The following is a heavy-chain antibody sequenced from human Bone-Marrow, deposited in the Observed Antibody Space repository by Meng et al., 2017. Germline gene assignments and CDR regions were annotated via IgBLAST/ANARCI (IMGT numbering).Heavy chain of an antibody. D-gene: IGHD3-22*01. V-gene: IGHV3-7*03. CDR2: IKNDGSEK. J-gene: IGHJ3*02. Sequence: GESLKISCAASGFTFSNYWMSWVRQAPGKGLEWVANIKNDGSEKNYVDSVKGRFTISRDNAKNSLFLQMNSLRAEDTAVYYCAKVNKGYDTPPGDDAFDIWGQGTMVTVSS. CDR3: AKVNKGYDTPPGDDAFDI. CDR1: GFTFSNYW.